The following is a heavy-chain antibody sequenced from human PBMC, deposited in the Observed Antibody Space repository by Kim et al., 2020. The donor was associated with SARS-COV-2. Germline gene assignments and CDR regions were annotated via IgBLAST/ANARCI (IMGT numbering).Heavy chain of an antibody. CDR3: TTAYSSSWYVYFQH. V-gene: IGHV3-15*01. J-gene: IGHJ1*01. Sequence: AAPVKGRFTISRDDSRNTLYLQMNSLKTEDTAVYYCTTAYSSSWYVYFQHWGQGTLVTVSS. D-gene: IGHD6-13*01.